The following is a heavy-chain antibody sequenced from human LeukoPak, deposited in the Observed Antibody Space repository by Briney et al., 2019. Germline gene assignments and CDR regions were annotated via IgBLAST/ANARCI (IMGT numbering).Heavy chain of an antibody. CDR2: IYYSGST. V-gene: IGHV4-59*08. CDR3: ARQREFTMVRGGGGNWFDP. J-gene: IGHJ5*02. CDR1: GGSISSYY. D-gene: IGHD3-10*01. Sequence: SETLSLTCTVSGGSISSYYWSWIRQPPGKGLEWIGYIYYSGSTNYNPSLKSRVTISVDTSKNQFSLKLSSVTAADTAVYYCARQREFTMVRGGGGNWFDPWGQGTLVAVSS.